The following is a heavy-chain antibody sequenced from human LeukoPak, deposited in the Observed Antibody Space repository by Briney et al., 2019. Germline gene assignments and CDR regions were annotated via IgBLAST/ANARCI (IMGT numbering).Heavy chain of an antibody. J-gene: IGHJ4*02. CDR1: GFTFSSYG. V-gene: IGHV3-30*02. D-gene: IGHD3-3*01. Sequence: GGSLRLSCAASGFTFSSYGMHWVRQAPGKGLEWVAFIRYDGSNKYYADSVKGRFTISRDNAKNSLYLQMNSLRAEDTAVYYCASPFWSGPTYWGQGTLVTVSS. CDR2: IRYDGSNK. CDR3: ASPFWSGPTY.